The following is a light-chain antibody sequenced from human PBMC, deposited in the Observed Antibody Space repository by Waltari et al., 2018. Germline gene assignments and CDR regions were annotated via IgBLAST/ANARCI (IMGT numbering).Light chain of an antibody. J-gene: IGKJ2*01. CDR1: QGLRSY. CDR3: QDLNDFPFT. CDR2: ATS. V-gene: IGKV1-9*01. Sequence: IQLTQSPSSLSASVGDIVTITCRASQGLRSYLAWYQQKPGQVPKLLIYATSTLQTGVPSRFSGSGSGTDFTLTISSLQPEDFATYYCQDLNDFPFTFGQGTKLEI.